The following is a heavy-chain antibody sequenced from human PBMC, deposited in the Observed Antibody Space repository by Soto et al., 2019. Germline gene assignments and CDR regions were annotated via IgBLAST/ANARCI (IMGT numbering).Heavy chain of an antibody. J-gene: IGHJ4*02. Sequence: QVQLQQWGAGLLKPSETLSLTCAVYGGSFSGYYWSWIRQPPGKGLEWIGEINHSGSTNYNPSLTSRVTISVDTSKHQFSLKLSSVTAADTAVYYCARGRETYYYDSSGYYPSDYWGQGTLVTVSS. D-gene: IGHD3-22*01. CDR3: ARGRETYYYDSSGYYPSDY. CDR2: INHSGST. V-gene: IGHV4-34*01. CDR1: GGSFSGYY.